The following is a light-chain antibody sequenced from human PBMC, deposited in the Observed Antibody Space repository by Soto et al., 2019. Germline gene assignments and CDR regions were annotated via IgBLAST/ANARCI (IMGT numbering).Light chain of an antibody. CDR3: QKYNSAPWT. CDR2: AAS. V-gene: IGKV1-27*01. J-gene: IGKJ1*01. CDR1: QGISNY. Sequence: DIQMTQSPSSLSASVGDRVTITCRASQGISNYLAWYQQKPGKVPKLLIYAASTLQSGVPSRFSGSGSGTDFTLTISRLQPEDVATYYCQKYNSAPWTCVQGTKVEIK.